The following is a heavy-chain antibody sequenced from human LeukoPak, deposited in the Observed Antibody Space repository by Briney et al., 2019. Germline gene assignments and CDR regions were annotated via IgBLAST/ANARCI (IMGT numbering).Heavy chain of an antibody. V-gene: IGHV3-30*02. J-gene: IGHJ3*02. CDR1: GFTFSSYG. CDR2: IRYDGSNK. Sequence: QTGGSLRLSCAASGFTFSSYGMHWVRQAPGKGLEWVAFIRYDGSNKYYADSVKGRFTISRDNSKNTLYLQMNSLRGEDTAVYYCAKDLPPYSSGWYGETTEINTFDIWGQGTMVTASS. D-gene: IGHD6-19*01. CDR3: AKDLPPYSSGWYGETTEINTFDI.